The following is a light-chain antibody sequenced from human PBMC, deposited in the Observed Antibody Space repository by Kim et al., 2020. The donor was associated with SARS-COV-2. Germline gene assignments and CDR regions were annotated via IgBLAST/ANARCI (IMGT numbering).Light chain of an antibody. CDR1: QSVGYN. J-gene: IGKJ3*01. Sequence: PAVLFASAWERVTLSCRARQSVGYNLAWYQQRSGQAPRLLIYGASTRVTGIPARLSGSGSGTGFTFTISNLQLEEFAVYYFQNDAFGRGTKVDIK. CDR2: GAS. V-gene: IGKV3-15*01. CDR3: QNDA.